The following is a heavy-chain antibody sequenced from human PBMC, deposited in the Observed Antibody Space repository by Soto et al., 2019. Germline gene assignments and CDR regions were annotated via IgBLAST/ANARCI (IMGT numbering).Heavy chain of an antibody. CDR1: GGSISSGGYY. V-gene: IGHV4-31*03. J-gene: IGHJ4*02. CDR2: IYYSGST. D-gene: IGHD6-13*01. Sequence: QVQLQESGPGLVKPSQTLSLTCTVSGGSISSGGYYWSWIRQHPGKGLEWIGYIYYSGSTYYNPSIKHRVTISVDKSKNRFSLKLSSVTAADTAVYYFARSFGGAAAGRFDYWGQGTLVTVSS. CDR3: ARSFGGAAAGRFDY.